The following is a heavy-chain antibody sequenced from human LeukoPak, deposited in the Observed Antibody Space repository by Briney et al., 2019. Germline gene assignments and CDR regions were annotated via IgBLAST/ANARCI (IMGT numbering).Heavy chain of an antibody. CDR3: AKVRQWLEPFDY. J-gene: IGHJ4*02. Sequence: GGSLRLSCAASGFTFTNYAMSWVRRAPGKGLEGVTSISGNGGTAYYADSVKGRFTISRDNSKNTLSLQMNSLRAEDTAVYYCAKVRQWLEPFDYWGQGTLVTVSS. V-gene: IGHV3-23*01. CDR1: GFTFTNYA. D-gene: IGHD6-19*01. CDR2: ISGNGGTA.